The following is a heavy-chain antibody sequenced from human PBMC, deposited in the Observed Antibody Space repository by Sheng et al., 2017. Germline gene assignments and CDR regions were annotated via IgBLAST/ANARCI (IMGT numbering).Heavy chain of an antibody. D-gene: IGHD2-2*02. V-gene: IGHV4-38-2*02. CDR1: GYSISSGYY. CDR3: ARDPIVVVPAAILGMDV. J-gene: IGHJ6*02. CDR2: IYHSGST. Sequence: QVQLQESGPGLVKPSETLSLTCTVSGYSISSGYYWGWIRQPPGKGLEWIGSIYHSGSTYYNPSLKSRVTISVDTSKNQFSLKLSSVTAADTAVYYCARDPIVVVPAAILGMDVVGPRDHGHRLL.